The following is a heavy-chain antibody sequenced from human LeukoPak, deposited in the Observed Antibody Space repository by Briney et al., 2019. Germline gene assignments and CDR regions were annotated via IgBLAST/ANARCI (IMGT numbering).Heavy chain of an antibody. CDR2: IYYSGST. D-gene: IGHD1-20*01. CDR3: ASAITGTYDAFDI. Sequence: SETLSLTCTVSGGSISSSSYYWGWIRQPPGKGLEWIGSIYYSGSTYYNPSVKSRVTIFVDTSKNQFSLKLSSVTAADTAVYYCASAITGTYDAFDIWGQGAMVTVSS. V-gene: IGHV4-39*01. J-gene: IGHJ3*02. CDR1: GGSISSSSYY.